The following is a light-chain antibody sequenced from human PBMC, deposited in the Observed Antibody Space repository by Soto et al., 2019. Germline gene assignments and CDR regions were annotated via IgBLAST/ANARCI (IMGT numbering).Light chain of an antibody. Sequence: QSVLTQPPSVSGAPGQRVTISCTGSSSNIGACYDVHWYQQLPGTAPKLLIYGNNNRPSGVPDRFSGSKSGTSASLAITGLQAEDEADYYCQAHDSSLSGWVFGGGTKLTVL. J-gene: IGLJ3*02. CDR1: SSNIGACYD. CDR3: QAHDSSLSGWV. CDR2: GNN. V-gene: IGLV1-40*01.